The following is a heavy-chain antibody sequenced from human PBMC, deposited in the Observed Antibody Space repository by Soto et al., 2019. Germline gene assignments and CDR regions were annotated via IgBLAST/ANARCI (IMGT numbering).Heavy chain of an antibody. CDR3: ARKGPEDWPLDY. Sequence: QITLKESGPTLVRPTQTLTLTCAFSGFSLSTSGVGVGWIRQPPGKALEWLAAIYWDDSKHYSPSLRSRLTIAKDTSKNQVVLTMTNMDPMDTGTYYCARKGPEDWPLDYWGQGTLVTVSS. CDR2: IYWDDSK. D-gene: IGHD3-9*01. CDR1: GFSLSTSGVG. J-gene: IGHJ4*02. V-gene: IGHV2-5*02.